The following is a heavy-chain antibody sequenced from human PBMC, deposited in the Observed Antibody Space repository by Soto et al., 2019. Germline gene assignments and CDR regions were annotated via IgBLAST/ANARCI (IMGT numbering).Heavy chain of an antibody. Sequence: SETLSLTWTVSGGSISSYYCSWIRQPPGKGLEWIGYIYYSGSTNYNPSLKSRVTISVDTSKNQFSLKLSSVTVADTAVYYGARRYGSCFDYWGQGTLVTVSS. D-gene: IGHD6-6*01. CDR2: IYYSGST. J-gene: IGHJ4*02. CDR1: GGSISSYY. CDR3: ARRYGSCFDY. V-gene: IGHV4-59*08.